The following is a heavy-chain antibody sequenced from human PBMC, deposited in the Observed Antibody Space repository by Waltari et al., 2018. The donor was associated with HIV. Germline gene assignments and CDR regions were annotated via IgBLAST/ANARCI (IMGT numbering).Heavy chain of an antibody. J-gene: IGHJ5*01. CDR3: AEDSLAYGRPYFDS. CDR2: VRGNDVGG. Sequence: GQLLESGGGLGQPGGSLRLPCVASGFTFHNYDMNWARQGAGRGWGWVACVRGNDVGGDCADAGKGLLTVSEDNSKTTLYLEMNSLIPEDTAVYFCAEDSLAYGRPYFDSWGRGIRVTVSS. D-gene: IGHD3-10*01. CDR1: GFTFHNYD. V-gene: IGHV3-23*01.